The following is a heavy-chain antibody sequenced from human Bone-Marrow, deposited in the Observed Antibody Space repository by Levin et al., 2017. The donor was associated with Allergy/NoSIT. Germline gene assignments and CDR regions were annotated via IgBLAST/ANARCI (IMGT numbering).Heavy chain of an antibody. Sequence: QTGGSLRLSCAASGFTFSSYGMHWVRQAPGKGLEWVAVIWYDGSNKYYADSVKGRFTISRDNSKNTLYLQMNSLRAEDTAVYYCAREGGDSGRRSYATNRGYFDYWGQGTLVTVSS. CDR2: IWYDGSNK. D-gene: IGHD5-12*01. J-gene: IGHJ4*02. CDR1: GFTFSSYG. CDR3: AREGGDSGRRSYATNRGYFDY. V-gene: IGHV3-33*01.